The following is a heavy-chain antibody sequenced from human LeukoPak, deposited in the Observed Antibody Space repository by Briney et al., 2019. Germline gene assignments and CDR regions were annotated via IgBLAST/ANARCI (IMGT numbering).Heavy chain of an antibody. D-gene: IGHD1-26*01. CDR2: IRYDGSNK. CDR3: AKDSTLGATSPPFDY. V-gene: IGHV3-30*02. J-gene: IGHJ4*02. Sequence: GGSLRLSCAASGFTFSSYGMHWVRQAPGKGLEWVAFIRYDGSNKYYADSVKGRFTISRDNSKNTLYLQMNSLRAEDTAVYYCAKDSTLGATSPPFDYWGQGTLVTVSS. CDR1: GFTFSSYG.